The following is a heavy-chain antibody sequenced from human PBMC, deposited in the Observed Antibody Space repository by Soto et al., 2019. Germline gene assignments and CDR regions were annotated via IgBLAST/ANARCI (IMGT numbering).Heavy chain of an antibody. CDR2: INHSGST. V-gene: IGHV4-34*01. D-gene: IGHD6-19*01. J-gene: IGHJ6*02. CDR1: GGSFSGYY. Sequence: PSETLSLTCAVYGGSFSGYYWSWIRQPPGKGLEWIGEINHSGSTNYNPSLKSRVTISVDTSKNQFSLKLSSVTAADTAVYYSARRGMAYKTQWLIPSHYGIDVMGRGTTGTSSS. CDR3: ARRGMAYKTQWLIPSHYGIDV.